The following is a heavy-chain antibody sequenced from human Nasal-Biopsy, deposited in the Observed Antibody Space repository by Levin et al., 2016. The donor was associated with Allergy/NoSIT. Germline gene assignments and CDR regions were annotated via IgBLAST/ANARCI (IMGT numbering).Heavy chain of an antibody. J-gene: IGHJ4*02. Sequence: SETLSLTCTVSGDSMRNIDYYWTWIRQHPGKALEWIGYSFYSGSTYYNPSLKSRVTISVDTSKNQFSLRLASVTAADTAMYYCVRDRESCRGRTCYRRFDSWGQGTLVTVAS. CDR2: SFYSGST. CDR1: GDSMRNIDYY. D-gene: IGHD2-15*01. V-gene: IGHV4-31*03. CDR3: VRDRESCRGRTCYRRFDS.